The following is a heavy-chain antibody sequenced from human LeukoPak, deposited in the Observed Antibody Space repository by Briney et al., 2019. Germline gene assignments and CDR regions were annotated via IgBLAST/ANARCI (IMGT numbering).Heavy chain of an antibody. V-gene: IGHV3-33*01. J-gene: IGHJ6*02. CDR3: ARTPYHFWSGYSYGMDV. CDR2: IWYDGSNK. Sequence: GGSLRLSCAASGFTFSSYGMHWVRQAPGKGLEWVAVIWYDGSNKYYADSVKGRFTISRDNSKNTLYLQMNSLRAEDTAVYYCARTPYHFWSGYSYGMDVWGQGTTVTVSS. CDR1: GFTFSSYG. D-gene: IGHD3-3*01.